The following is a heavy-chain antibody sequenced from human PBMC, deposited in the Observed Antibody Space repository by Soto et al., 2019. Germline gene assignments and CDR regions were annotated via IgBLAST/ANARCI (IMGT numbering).Heavy chain of an antibody. CDR2: ISAYTGNT. J-gene: IGHJ4*02. V-gene: IGHV1-18*01. D-gene: IGHD3-9*01. CDR1: DYTFASYG. CDR3: ARDVDERLTGYYIPFDY. Sequence: ASVKVSCKASDYTFASYGVSWVRQAPGQGLEWMGWISAYTGNTNYAQKFQGRVTLTTDTSTSTAYMELRGLTSDDTALYYCARDVDERLTGYYIPFDYWGQGTQVTVSS.